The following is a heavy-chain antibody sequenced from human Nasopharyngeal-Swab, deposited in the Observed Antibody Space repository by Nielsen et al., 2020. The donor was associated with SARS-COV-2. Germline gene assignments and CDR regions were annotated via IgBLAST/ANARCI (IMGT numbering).Heavy chain of an antibody. CDR3: ARDFRTYYYDSSGYYYPVNWFDP. J-gene: IGHJ5*02. CDR2: IYYSGST. CDR1: GGSISSYY. D-gene: IGHD3-22*01. Sequence: SETLSLTCTVSGGSISSYYWSWIRQPPGKGLEWIGYIYYSGSTNYNPSLKSRVTMSVDKSKNQFSLKLSSVTAADTAVYYCARDFRTYYYDSSGYYYPVNWFDPWGQGTLVTVSS. V-gene: IGHV4-59*12.